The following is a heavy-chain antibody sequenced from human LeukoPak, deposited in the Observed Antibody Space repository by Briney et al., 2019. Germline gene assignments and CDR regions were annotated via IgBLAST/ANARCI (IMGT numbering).Heavy chain of an antibody. V-gene: IGHV3-69-1*01. CDR2: ITSTATT. Sequence: GGSLRLSCAASGFTFSDYYMTWIRQAPGKGLEWVSYITSTATTYYADSVKGRLTISRDNSKNTLYLQMNSLRAEDTAVYYCAKVSGRGGVLLWFGDGDYFDYWGQGTLVTVSS. J-gene: IGHJ4*02. D-gene: IGHD3-10*01. CDR1: GFTFSDYY. CDR3: AKVSGRGGVLLWFGDGDYFDY.